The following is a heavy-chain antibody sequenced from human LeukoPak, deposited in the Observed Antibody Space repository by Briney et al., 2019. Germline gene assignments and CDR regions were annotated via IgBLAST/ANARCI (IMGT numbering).Heavy chain of an antibody. CDR3: AKDQGDSSGYYLSLSAHFDY. V-gene: IGHV3-30*18. J-gene: IGHJ4*02. Sequence: GRSLRLSCAASGFSFKDYNMHWVRQAPGKGLEWVAVITYDGSNKYYTDSVKGRFTISRDNSKSTLYLQMNSLRAEDTAVYYCAKDQGDSSGYYLSLSAHFDYWGQGTLVTVSS. D-gene: IGHD3-22*01. CDR2: ITYDGSNK. CDR1: GFSFKDYN.